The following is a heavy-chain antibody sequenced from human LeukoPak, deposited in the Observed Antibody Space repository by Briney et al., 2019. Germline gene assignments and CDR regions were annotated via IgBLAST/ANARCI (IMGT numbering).Heavy chain of an antibody. Sequence: PGGSLRLSCAASGFTFKNYAMSWVRQAPGKGLEWVSAISGSSGPTHYADSVKGRFTISRDNSKNTLYLQMSSLRAEDTAVYYCAKEGGYNWNYGPPYWGQGTLVTVSS. CDR1: GFTFKNYA. CDR2: ISGSSGPT. CDR3: AKEGGYNWNYGPPY. D-gene: IGHD1-7*01. J-gene: IGHJ4*02. V-gene: IGHV3-23*01.